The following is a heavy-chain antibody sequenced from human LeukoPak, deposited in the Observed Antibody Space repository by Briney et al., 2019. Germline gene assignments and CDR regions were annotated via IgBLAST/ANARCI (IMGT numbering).Heavy chain of an antibody. CDR2: ISSSSSTI. CDR1: GFNFRSHW. J-gene: IGHJ4*02. Sequence: PGGSLRLSCGASGFNFRSHWLSWVRQAPGKGLEWVSSISSSSSTIYYADSVKGRFTISRDNAKNSLYLQMNSLRAEDTAVYYCARVLHKRNYDSSVYYGYWGQGTLVTVSS. CDR3: ARVLHKRNYDSSVYYGY. D-gene: IGHD3-22*01. V-gene: IGHV3-48*01.